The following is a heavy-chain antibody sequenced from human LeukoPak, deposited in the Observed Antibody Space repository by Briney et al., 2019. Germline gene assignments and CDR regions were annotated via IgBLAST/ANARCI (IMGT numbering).Heavy chain of an antibody. CDR2: ISRSSSDT. CDR3: ASGGPVTTYDFDY. J-gene: IGHJ4*02. CDR1: GFTFSDYY. D-gene: IGHD4-17*01. Sequence: NPGGSLRLSCAASGFTFSDYYMSWIRQAPGKGLEGVSYISRSSSDTNYADSVKGRFTISRDNAKNSLYLQMNSLRAEDTAVYYCASGGPVTTYDFDYWGQGTLVTVSS. V-gene: IGHV3-11*06.